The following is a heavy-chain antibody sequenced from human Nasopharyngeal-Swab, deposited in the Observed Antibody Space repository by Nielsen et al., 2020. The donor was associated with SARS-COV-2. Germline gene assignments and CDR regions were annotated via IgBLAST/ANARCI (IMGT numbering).Heavy chain of an antibody. D-gene: IGHD6-19*01. J-gene: IGHJ4*02. Sequence: VRQAPGKGLEWVSVIYRGGSTYYADSVKGRFTISRDNSKKTLYLQMNCLRAEDTAVYYCARDGSYSSGYFDYWGQGTLVTVSS. CDR2: IYRGGST. V-gene: IGHV3-53*01. CDR3: ARDGSYSSGYFDY.